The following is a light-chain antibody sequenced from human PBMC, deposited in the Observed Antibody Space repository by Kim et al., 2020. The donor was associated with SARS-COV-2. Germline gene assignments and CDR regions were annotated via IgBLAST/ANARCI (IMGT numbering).Light chain of an antibody. CDR3: AAWDDSLNGPGV. CDR2: SNN. V-gene: IGLV1-44*01. J-gene: IGLJ3*02. CDR1: SSSIGSNT. Sequence: QRVTISCSGSSSSIGSNTVTWYQQLPETAPKLLIYSNNQRPSGVPDRFSVSKSGTSASLAISGLQSEDEADYYCAAWDDSLNGPGVFGGGTKLTVL.